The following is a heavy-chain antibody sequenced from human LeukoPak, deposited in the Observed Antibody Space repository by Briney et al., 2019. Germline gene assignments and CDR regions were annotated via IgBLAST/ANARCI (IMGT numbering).Heavy chain of an antibody. V-gene: IGHV4-61*02. D-gene: IGHD4/OR15-4a*01. CDR3: ARESEIPGWCFDP. CDR1: GGSISSGSYY. CDR2: IYTSGST. J-gene: IGHJ5*02. Sequence: PSQTLSLTCTVSGGSISSGSYYWSWLRQPAGKGLEWIGRIYTSGSTNYNPSLKSRVTISVDTSKNQFSLKLSSVTAADTAVYYCARESEIPGWCFDPWGQGTLVTVSS.